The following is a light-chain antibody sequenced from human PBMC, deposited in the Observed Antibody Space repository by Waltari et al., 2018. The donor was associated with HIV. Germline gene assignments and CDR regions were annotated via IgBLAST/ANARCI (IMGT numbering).Light chain of an antibody. V-gene: IGKV1-39*01. CDR2: SAD. CDR1: QAISTY. CDR3: QQSYGSPFN. Sequence: DIQMTQSPSSLSASLGDSVVITCRASQAISTYLNWYQQKPGKAPVLLVYSADTLQPCAPSRFRGAGSGRDFSLSISGLQTEDFATYFCQQSYGSPFNFGPGT. J-gene: IGKJ3*01.